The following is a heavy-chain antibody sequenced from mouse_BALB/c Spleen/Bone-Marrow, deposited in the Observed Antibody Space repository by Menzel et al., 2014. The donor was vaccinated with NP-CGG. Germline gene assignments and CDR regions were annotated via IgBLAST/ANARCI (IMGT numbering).Heavy chain of an antibody. V-gene: IGHV5-12-2*01. CDR2: ISNGGGSI. D-gene: IGHD1-1*01. Sequence: EVKLMESGGGLVQPGGSLKLSCAASGFTFSSYTMSWVRQTPEKRLVWVAYISNGGGSIYYPDTVKGRFTISRDNDKNSLYLQMSSLKHEDTAMYYCASHYYDSSPFAYWGQGTLVTVSA. J-gene: IGHJ3*01. CDR1: GFTFSSYT. CDR3: ASHYYDSSPFAY.